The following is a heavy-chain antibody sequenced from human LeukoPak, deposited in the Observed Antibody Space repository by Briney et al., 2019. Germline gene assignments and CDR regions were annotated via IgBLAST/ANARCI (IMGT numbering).Heavy chain of an antibody. Sequence: PGGPLRLSCAASGCTFSSYWMHWGRQAPGKGLVWVSRINSDGSSTSYADSVKGRFTISRDNAKNTLYLQMNSLRAEDTAVYYCARIQGYCSGGSCGPWGQGTLVTVSS. V-gene: IGHV3-74*01. CDR2: INSDGSST. CDR1: GCTFSSYW. CDR3: ARIQGYCSGGSCGP. D-gene: IGHD2-15*01. J-gene: IGHJ5*02.